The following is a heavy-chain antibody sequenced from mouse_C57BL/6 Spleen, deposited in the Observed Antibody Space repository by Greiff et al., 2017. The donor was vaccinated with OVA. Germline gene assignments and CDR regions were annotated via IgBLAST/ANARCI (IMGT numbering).Heavy chain of an antibody. J-gene: IGHJ4*01. CDR1: GFTFSDAW. CDR2: IRNKANNHST. V-gene: IGHV6-6*01. CDR3: TLTTGVAQGAMDY. D-gene: IGHD1-1*01. Sequence: GGSMKLSCAASGFTFSDAWMVWVRQSPEKGLEWVAEIRNKANNHSTYYAESVKGRFTISRDDSKSSVDLQMNSLRAEDTGIYYCTLTTGVAQGAMDYWGQGTSVTVAS.